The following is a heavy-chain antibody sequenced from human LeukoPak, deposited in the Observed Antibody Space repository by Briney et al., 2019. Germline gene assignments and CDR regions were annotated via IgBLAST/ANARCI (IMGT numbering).Heavy chain of an antibody. V-gene: IGHV4-59*01. CDR2: IYYSGST. D-gene: IGHD2-15*01. CDR3: ARMHCSGGRCYSDYYYGMDV. J-gene: IGHJ6*02. Sequence: SETLSLTCTVSDDSISNYFWTWIRQPPGKGLQWIGYIYYSGSTNYNPFLRSRATILVDTSKNKFSLNLSSVTAADTAVYYCARMHCSGGRCYSDYYYGMDVWGQGTAVTVSS. CDR1: DDSISNYF.